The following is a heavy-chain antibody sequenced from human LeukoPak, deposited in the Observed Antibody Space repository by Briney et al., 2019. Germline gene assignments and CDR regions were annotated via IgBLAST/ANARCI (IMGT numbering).Heavy chain of an antibody. V-gene: IGHV1-2*04. J-gene: IGHJ3*02. Sequence: RASVKVSCKASGYTFTGYYMHWVRQAPGQGLEWMGWINPNSGGTNYAQKFQGWVTMTRDTSISTAYMELSRLRSDDTAVYYCARESSHDAFDIWGQGTMVTVSS. CDR1: GYTFTGYY. CDR3: ARESSHDAFDI. D-gene: IGHD5/OR15-5a*01. CDR2: INPNSGGT.